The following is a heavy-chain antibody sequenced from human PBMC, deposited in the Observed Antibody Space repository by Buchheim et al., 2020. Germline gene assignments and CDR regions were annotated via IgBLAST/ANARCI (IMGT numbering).Heavy chain of an antibody. CDR1: GFTFKTYG. V-gene: IGHV3-33*01. J-gene: IGHJ4*02. CDR3: ARDDYQRY. D-gene: IGHD4-11*01. CDR2: VWHGGDVK. Sequence: QVQLVESGGGVVQPGGSLRLSCAASGFTFKTYGMHWVRQAPGKGLEWVAVVWHGGDVKDYAGFVEGRFTVPRDNAKNTLYLQMNSLRAEDTAVYYCARDDYQRYWGQGTL.